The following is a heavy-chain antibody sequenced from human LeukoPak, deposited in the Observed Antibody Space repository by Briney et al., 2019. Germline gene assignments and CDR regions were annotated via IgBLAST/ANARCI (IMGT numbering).Heavy chain of an antibody. CDR2: VSYDGSNK. CDR1: GFTFSSYA. J-gene: IGHJ6*02. Sequence: GRSLRLSCAASGFTFSSYAMHWVRQAPGKGLEWVAVVSYDGSNKYYADSVKGRFTISRDNSKNTLYLQMNSLRAEDTAVYYCGRGIVGQHLCYYYYYGMDVWGQGTTVTVSS. D-gene: IGHD2-15*01. CDR3: GRGIVGQHLCYYYYYGMDV. V-gene: IGHV3-30-3*01.